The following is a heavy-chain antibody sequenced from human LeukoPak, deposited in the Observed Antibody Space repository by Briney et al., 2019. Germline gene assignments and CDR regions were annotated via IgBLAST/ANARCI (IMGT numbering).Heavy chain of an antibody. CDR1: GFIFSRYS. Sequence: NHGGSLRLSCVAPGFIFSRYSMSWVRQALGKGLEWVSSICIISIDIYYADSVRGRFTISRDNAKNSLYLQMNSLRAEDTAVYYCASDVRTQLDGYSPPYHLDYWGQGILVTASS. D-gene: IGHD5-24*01. J-gene: IGHJ4*02. CDR2: ICIISIDI. V-gene: IGHV3-21*01. CDR3: ASDVRTQLDGYSPPYHLDY.